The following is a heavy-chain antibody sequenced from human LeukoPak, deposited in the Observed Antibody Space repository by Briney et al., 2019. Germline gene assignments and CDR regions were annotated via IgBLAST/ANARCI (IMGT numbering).Heavy chain of an antibody. J-gene: IGHJ4*02. CDR1: GGSIGSYY. V-gene: IGHV4-59*01. D-gene: IGHD1-26*01. CDR3: AAEIVVGATRLYYFDY. CDR2: IYYSGST. Sequence: PSETLSLTCTVSGGSIGSYYWSWIRQPPGRGLEWIGYIYYSGSTNYNPSLKSRVTISVDTSKNQFSLKLSSVTAADTAVYYCAAEIVVGATRLYYFDYWGQGTLVTVSS.